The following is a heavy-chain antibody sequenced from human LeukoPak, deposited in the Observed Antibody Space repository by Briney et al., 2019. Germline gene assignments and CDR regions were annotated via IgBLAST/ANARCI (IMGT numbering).Heavy chain of an antibody. D-gene: IGHD3-22*01. CDR3: AKDHDSSGSLFDN. Sequence: PGGSLRLSCAASGFTFSSYSMNWVRQAPGKGLEWVSATSGSGTTYYADSVKGRFTISRDNSKNTLYLQMNSLRAEDTAVYYCAKDHDSSGSLFDNWGQGTLVTVSS. V-gene: IGHV3-23*01. CDR2: TSGSGTT. CDR1: GFTFSSYS. J-gene: IGHJ4*02.